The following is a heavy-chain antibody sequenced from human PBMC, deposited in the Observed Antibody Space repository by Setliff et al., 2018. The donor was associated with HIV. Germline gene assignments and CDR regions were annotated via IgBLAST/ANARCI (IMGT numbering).Heavy chain of an antibody. CDR2: ISSGGSTI. D-gene: IGHD6-19*01. J-gene: IGHJ4*02. Sequence: GGSLRLSCAASGFTFSDYYMSWIRQAPGKGLEWVSYISSGGSTIYYADSVKGRFTISRDNAKNTLYLQMNSLRAEDTAVYYCARVSDSSGWSSFDYWGQGTLVTVSS. CDR1: GFTFSDYY. CDR3: ARVSDSSGWSSFDY. V-gene: IGHV3-11*04.